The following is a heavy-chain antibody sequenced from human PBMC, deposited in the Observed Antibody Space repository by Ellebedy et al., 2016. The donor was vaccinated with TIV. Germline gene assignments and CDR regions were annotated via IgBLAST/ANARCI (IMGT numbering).Heavy chain of an antibody. J-gene: IGHJ5*02. D-gene: IGHD4-11*01. V-gene: IGHV4-34*01. CDR3: ARGRAYTPGWLDP. Sequence: MPSETLSLTCTVYGVSFSNYNWNWIRQPPGKGLEWIGELNHSGSTNYSPYLRSRVTISLDKSENQISLKLSSVTAADTAVYYCARGRAYTPGWLDPWGQGTLVTVSS. CDR2: LNHSGST. CDR1: GVSFSNYN.